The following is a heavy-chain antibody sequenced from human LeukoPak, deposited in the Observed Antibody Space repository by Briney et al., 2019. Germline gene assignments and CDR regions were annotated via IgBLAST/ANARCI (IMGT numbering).Heavy chain of an antibody. V-gene: IGHV3-21*01. CDR3: AREKEYCSGGSCYYVDYYYYMDV. CDR2: MSTSSSYI. Sequence: GGSLRLSCAASGFSFSSYSMNWVRQAPGKGLEWVSSMSTSSSYIYYADSVKGRFTISRDNAKNSLYLQMNSLRAEDTAVYYCAREKEYCSGGSCYYVDYYYYMDVWGKGATVTVSS. D-gene: IGHD2-15*01. CDR1: GFSFSSYS. J-gene: IGHJ6*03.